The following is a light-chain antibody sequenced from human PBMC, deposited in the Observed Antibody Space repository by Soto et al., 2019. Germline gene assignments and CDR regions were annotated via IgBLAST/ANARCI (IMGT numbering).Light chain of an antibody. CDR2: DAS. CDR1: QSISSW. Sequence: DIQMTQSPSTLSASVGDRVTITCRASQSISSWLAWYQQKPGKAPKLLIYDASTLESGVPSRFSGSGSGKQFTLTISSLQPDDFATYYCQQYNTYPYSFGQGTNLEIK. J-gene: IGKJ2*01. CDR3: QQYNTYPYS. V-gene: IGKV1-5*01.